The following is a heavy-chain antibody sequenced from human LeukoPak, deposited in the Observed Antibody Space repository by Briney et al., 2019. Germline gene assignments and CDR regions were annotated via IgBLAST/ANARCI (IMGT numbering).Heavy chain of an antibody. CDR3: ARDRGTPGIDP. CDR1: GGSISSYY. Sequence: PSETLSLTCTVSGGSISSYYWIWIRQPAGKGLEWIGRIDGSGYSAYNPSLQSRVTMSVDTSKDQFSLRVTSVTAADTAVYYCARDRGTPGIDPWGQGTLVTVSS. D-gene: IGHD1-1*01. V-gene: IGHV4-4*07. J-gene: IGHJ5*02. CDR2: IDGSGYS.